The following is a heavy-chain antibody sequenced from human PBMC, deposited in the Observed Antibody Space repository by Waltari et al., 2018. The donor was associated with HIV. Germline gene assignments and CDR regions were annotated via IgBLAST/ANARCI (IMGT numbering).Heavy chain of an antibody. CDR3: ARGGPYSSASRRWVDP. CDR1: GYTFTGYK. Sequence: QVQLVQSGAEVKKPGAQVKVSCKASGYTFTGYKLSWLGQAPGQGLEWMGWINPNRGGTNDAEKVQGRGTMTRDTSISTAYMELSRLRSDDTAVYYGARGGPYSSASRRWVDPWGQGTLVTVSS. V-gene: IGHV1-2*02. D-gene: IGHD6-6*01. CDR2: INPNRGGT. J-gene: IGHJ5*02.